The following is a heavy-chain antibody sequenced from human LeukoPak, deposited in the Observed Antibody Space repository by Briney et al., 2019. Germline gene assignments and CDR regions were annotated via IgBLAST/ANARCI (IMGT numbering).Heavy chain of an antibody. V-gene: IGHV3-30*02. CDR2: IRYDGSNK. D-gene: IGHD5-12*01. Sequence: HPGGSLRLSCAASGLTFSSYGMHWVRQAPGKGLEWVAFIRYDGSNKYYADSVKGRFTISRDNSKITLYLQMNSLRAEDTAVYYCAKDSGRGYSGYDPAQNWYFDLWGRGTLVTVSS. CDR1: GLTFSSYG. J-gene: IGHJ2*01. CDR3: AKDSGRGYSGYDPAQNWYFDL.